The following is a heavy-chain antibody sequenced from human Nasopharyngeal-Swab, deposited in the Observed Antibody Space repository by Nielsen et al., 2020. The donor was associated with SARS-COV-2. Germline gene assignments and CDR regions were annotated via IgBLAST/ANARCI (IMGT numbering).Heavy chain of an antibody. Sequence: GESLKISCKGSGYDFSNHWIAWVRQMPGKGLEWMGFVYPDDSDSRYSPSFQGQVTISADKSINTAYLHWNSLQASDTAIYYCARLWSSHAGSGYSWFGPWGQGTLVTVSS. D-gene: IGHD3-22*01. CDR3: ARLWSSHAGSGYSWFGP. V-gene: IGHV5-51*01. CDR2: VYPDDSDS. CDR1: GYDFSNHW. J-gene: IGHJ5*02.